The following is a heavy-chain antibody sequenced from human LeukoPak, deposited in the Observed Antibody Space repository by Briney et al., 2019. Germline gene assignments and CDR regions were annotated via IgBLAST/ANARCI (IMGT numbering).Heavy chain of an antibody. CDR3: ARDKGIMITFGGVPDY. J-gene: IGHJ4*02. D-gene: IGHD3-16*01. CDR1: GYTFTSYY. CDR2: INPSGGST. V-gene: IGHV1-46*01. Sequence: ASVKVSCKASGYTFTSYYMHWVRQAPGQGLEWMGLINPSGGSTSYAQKFQGRVTMTRDMSTSTVYMELSSLRSEDTAVYYCARDKGIMITFGGVPDYWGQGTLVTVSS.